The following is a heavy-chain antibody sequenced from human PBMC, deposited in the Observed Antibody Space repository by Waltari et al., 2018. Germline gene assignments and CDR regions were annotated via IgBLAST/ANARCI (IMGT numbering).Heavy chain of an antibody. CDR1: GLTFSSDW. V-gene: IGHV3-74*01. CDR3: VRNDGSVYGKFDC. Sequence: EVQLVESGGDLVQPGGSLRLSCATSGLTFSSDWMHWVRQPSGKGLVWVSRIRPDGTKTSYADSVKGRFSISRDNAKNTLYLQMNTLKVEDTATYYCVRNDGSVYGKFDCWGQGTPFTVSS. J-gene: IGHJ4*02. CDR2: IRPDGTKT. D-gene: IGHD1-1*01.